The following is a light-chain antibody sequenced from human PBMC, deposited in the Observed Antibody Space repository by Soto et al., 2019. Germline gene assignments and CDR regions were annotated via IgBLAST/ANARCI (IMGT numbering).Light chain of an antibody. CDR1: SSDVGGYKN. Sequence: QSALTQPASVSGSPGQSITISCTGTSSDVGGYKNVTWYQQHPGKAPKLMIYDVSNRPSGVSNRFSGSKSGNTASLTISGLQAEVAADYYCSSYTSSITYVFGTGTKVTVL. CDR2: DVS. V-gene: IGLV2-14*01. J-gene: IGLJ1*01. CDR3: SSYTSSITYV.